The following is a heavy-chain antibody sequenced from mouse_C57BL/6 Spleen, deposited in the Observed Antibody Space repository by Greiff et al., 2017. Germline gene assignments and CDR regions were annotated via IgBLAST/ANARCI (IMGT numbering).Heavy chain of an antibody. CDR3: ARGYGNFYYFDY. Sequence: QVQLQQSGAELARPGASVKLSCKASGYTFTSYGISWVKQRTGQGLEWIGEIYPRSGNTYYNAKFKGKATLTADKSSSQAYMELRSLTSEVSAVYFCARGYGNFYYFDYWGQGTTLTVS. D-gene: IGHD2-1*01. J-gene: IGHJ2*01. CDR2: IYPRSGNT. V-gene: IGHV1-81*01. CDR1: GYTFTSYG.